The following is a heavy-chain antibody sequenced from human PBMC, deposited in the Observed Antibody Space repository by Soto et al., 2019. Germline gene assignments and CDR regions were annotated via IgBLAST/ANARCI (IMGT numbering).Heavy chain of an antibody. CDR2: IRSKADSYET. D-gene: IGHD6-19*01. CDR3: TKEYSSGWPFDY. Sequence: EVQLVESGGGLVQPGGSLKLSCAASGFTFIGSAMHWVRRASGKGLEWVGRIRSKADSYETTYAASVKGRFTITRDDSMNTAYLQMNSLKTEDTAVYNCTKEYSSGWPFDYWGQGTLVTVSS. V-gene: IGHV3-73*01. J-gene: IGHJ4*02. CDR1: GFTFIGSA.